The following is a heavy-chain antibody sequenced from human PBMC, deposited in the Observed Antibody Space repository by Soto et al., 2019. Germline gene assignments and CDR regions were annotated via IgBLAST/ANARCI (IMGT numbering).Heavy chain of an antibody. V-gene: IGHV3-7*04. CDR3: ARGTYHYGSGSPFDY. D-gene: IGHD3-10*01. J-gene: IGHJ4*02. Sequence: EVHLDESGGGSVQPGGSLRLSCVASGFTFSDYWMSWVRQVPGRGPACLANIKHDGNEKYYVDFVKGRFTISRDNAKNSLFLQMNSLRVEDTAVYYCARGTYHYGSGSPFDYWGQGTLVTVSS. CDR2: IKHDGNEK. CDR1: GFTFSDYW.